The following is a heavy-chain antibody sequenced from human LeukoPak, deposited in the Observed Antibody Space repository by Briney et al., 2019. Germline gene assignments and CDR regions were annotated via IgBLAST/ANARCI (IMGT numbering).Heavy chain of an antibody. Sequence: GRSLRLSCAASGFTFSSYGMLWVRQAPGKGLEWVAVIWYDGSNKYYADSVKGRFTISRDNSKNTLYLQMNSLRAEDTAVYYCARGGTWELLDDFDYWGQGTLVTVSS. D-gene: IGHD1-26*01. CDR1: GFTFSSYG. J-gene: IGHJ4*02. CDR2: IWYDGSNK. V-gene: IGHV3-33*01. CDR3: ARGGTWELLDDFDY.